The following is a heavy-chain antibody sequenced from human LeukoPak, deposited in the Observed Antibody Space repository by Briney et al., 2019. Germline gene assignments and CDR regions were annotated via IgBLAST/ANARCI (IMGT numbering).Heavy chain of an antibody. J-gene: IGHJ4*02. D-gene: IGHD6-6*01. Sequence: GGSLRLSCAASGFTFTNYWMTWVRQAPGKGLEWVANIKQDGSVKYYVDSVKGRFTISRDNAKNSLYLQMSSLRAEDTAVYNCARIGYSSSSLDFWGRGTLVTVSS. CDR2: IKQDGSVK. CDR3: ARIGYSSSSLDF. V-gene: IGHV3-7*03. CDR1: GFTFTNYW.